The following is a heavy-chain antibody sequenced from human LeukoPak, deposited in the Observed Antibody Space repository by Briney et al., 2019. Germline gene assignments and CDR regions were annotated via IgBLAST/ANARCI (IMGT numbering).Heavy chain of an antibody. CDR3: ARSMGGYFYDPRASDY. CDR1: GFTLSNYW. D-gene: IGHD2/OR15-2a*01. Sequence: GGSLRLSCEGSGFTLSNYWMGWVRQAPGKGLLWVANRKTDGSEKYYVDSVKGRFTISRDNAKNSLYLQMNSLRAEDTAVYYCARSMGGYFYDPRASDYWGQGTLVTVSS. CDR2: RKTDGSEK. J-gene: IGHJ4*02. V-gene: IGHV3-7*01.